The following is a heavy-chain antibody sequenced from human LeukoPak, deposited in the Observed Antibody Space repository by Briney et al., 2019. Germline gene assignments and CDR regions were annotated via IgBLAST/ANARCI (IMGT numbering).Heavy chain of an antibody. Sequence: PSETLSLTCTVSGGSISSSSYYWGWIRQPPGKGLEWIGSIYYSGSTYYNPSLKSRITISVDKSKNQFSLKLSSVTAADTAVYYCARGLPMVPRKARWFDPWGQGTLVTVSS. CDR2: IYYSGST. CDR1: GGSISSSSYY. J-gene: IGHJ5*02. D-gene: IGHD3-10*01. V-gene: IGHV4-39*07. CDR3: ARGLPMVPRKARWFDP.